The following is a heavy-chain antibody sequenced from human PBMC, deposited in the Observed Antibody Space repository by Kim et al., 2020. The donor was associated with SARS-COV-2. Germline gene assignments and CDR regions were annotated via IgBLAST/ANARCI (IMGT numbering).Heavy chain of an antibody. V-gene: IGHV1-69*13. CDR2: IIPIFGTA. J-gene: IGHJ6*02. CDR1: GGTFSSYA. CDR3: ARVGSGWLRSVYYYGMDV. D-gene: IGHD5-12*01. Sequence: SVKVSCKASGGTFSSYAISWVRQAPGQGLEWMGGIIPIFGTANYAQKFQGRVTITADESTSTAYMELSSLRSEDTAVYYCARVGSGWLRSVYYYGMDVWGQGTTVTVSS.